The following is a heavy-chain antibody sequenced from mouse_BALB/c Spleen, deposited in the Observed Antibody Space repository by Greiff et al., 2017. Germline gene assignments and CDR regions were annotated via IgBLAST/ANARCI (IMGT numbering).Heavy chain of an antibody. Sequence: VKLVESGPGLVAPSQSLSITCTVSGFSLTSYGVHWVRQPPGKGLEWLGVIWAGGSTNYNSALMSRLSISKDNSKSQVFLKMNSLQTDDTAMYYCARERGGNYPFDYWGQGTTLTVSS. D-gene: IGHD2-1*01. V-gene: IGHV2-9*02. CDR3: ARERGGNYPFDY. CDR2: IWAGGST. CDR1: GFSLTSYG. J-gene: IGHJ2*01.